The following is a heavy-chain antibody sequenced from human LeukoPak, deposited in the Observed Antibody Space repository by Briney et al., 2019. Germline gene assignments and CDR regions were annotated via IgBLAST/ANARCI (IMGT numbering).Heavy chain of an antibody. V-gene: IGHV3-7*01. J-gene: IGHJ4*02. CDR2: IKPDGSEK. CDR3: ARDYYYGSGSYLK. Sequence: PGGSLRLSCAVSGFTFSNYAISWVRQAPGKGLEWVANIKPDGSEKYYVDSVKGRFTISRDNAKNSLYLQMNSLRAEDTAVYYCARDYYYGSGSYLKWGQGTLVTVSS. D-gene: IGHD3-10*01. CDR1: GFTFSNYA.